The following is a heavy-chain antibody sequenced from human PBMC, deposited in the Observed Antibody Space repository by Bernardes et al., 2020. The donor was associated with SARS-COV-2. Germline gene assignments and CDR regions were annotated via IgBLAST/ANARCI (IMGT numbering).Heavy chain of an antibody. D-gene: IGHD2-15*01. CDR2: ISYDGSNK. CDR3: ASCGGSCYTDPFDY. J-gene: IGHJ4*02. CDR1: GFTFSSYG. Sequence: GGSLRLSCAASGFTFSSYGMHWVRQAPGKGLEWVAVISYDGSNKYYADSVKGRFTISRDNSKNTLYLQMNSLRAEDTAVYYCASCGGSCYTDPFDYWGQGTLVTVSS. V-gene: IGHV3-30*03.